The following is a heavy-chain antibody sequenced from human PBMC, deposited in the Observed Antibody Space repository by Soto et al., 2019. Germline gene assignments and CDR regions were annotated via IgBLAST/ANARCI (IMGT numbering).Heavy chain of an antibody. J-gene: IGHJ3*02. CDR2: IKQDGSEK. CDR1: GFTFSSYW. Sequence: EVQLVESGGGLVQPGGSLRLSCAASGFTFSSYWMSWVRQAPGKGLEWVANIKQDGSEKYYVDSVKGRFTISRDNAKNSLYMQMNSLRAEDTAVYYCAREGIVVVFDIWGQGTMVTVSS. V-gene: IGHV3-7*01. D-gene: IGHD2-2*01. CDR3: AREGIVVVFDI.